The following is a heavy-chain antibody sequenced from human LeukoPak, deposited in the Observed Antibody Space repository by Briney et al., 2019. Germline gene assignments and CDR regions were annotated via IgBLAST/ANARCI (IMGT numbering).Heavy chain of an antibody. CDR3: ARQLDDYDFWSGYYRNWFDP. V-gene: IGHV5-51*01. CDR1: GYSFTSYW. J-gene: IGHJ5*02. D-gene: IGHD3-3*01. Sequence: PGESLKISCKGSGYSFTSYWIGWVRQMPGKGLEWMGIIYPGDSDTRYSPSFQGQVTISADKSTSTAYLQWSSLKASDTAMYYCARQLDDYDFWSGYYRNWFDPWGQGTLVTVSS. CDR2: IYPGDSDT.